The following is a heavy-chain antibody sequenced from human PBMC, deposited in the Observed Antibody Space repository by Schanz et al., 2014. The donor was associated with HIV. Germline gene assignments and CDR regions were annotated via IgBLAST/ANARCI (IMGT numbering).Heavy chain of an antibody. V-gene: IGHV4-31*03. CDR2: IYYSGST. D-gene: IGHD3-22*01. Sequence: QVQLQESGLGLVKPSQTLSLTCTVSGDSISSGGYYWSWIRQHPGKGLEWIGYIYYSGSTYYNPSLKSRVTMSVDTSENHFSLKLSSATVADTAVYYCARGEGYYYDSSGFPLASGMDVWGQGTTVTVSS. CDR3: ARGEGYYYDSSGFPLASGMDV. CDR1: GDSISSGGYY. J-gene: IGHJ6*02.